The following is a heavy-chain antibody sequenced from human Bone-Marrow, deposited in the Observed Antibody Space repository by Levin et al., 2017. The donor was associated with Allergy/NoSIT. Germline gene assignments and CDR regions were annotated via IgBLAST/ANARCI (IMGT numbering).Heavy chain of an antibody. D-gene: IGHD7-27*01. CDR3: ARSLVSVVWGAFDV. CDR1: GDSVRGYY. Sequence: PSQTLSLTCGVSGDSVRGYYWSWIRQPPGKALEWIGYIYDTETTYNPSLETRVTISEEMSKNQVSMRLTSVTADDTAIYYCARSLVSVVWGAFDVWGQGTMVTVSS. J-gene: IGHJ3*01. CDR2: IYDTET. V-gene: IGHV4-59*02.